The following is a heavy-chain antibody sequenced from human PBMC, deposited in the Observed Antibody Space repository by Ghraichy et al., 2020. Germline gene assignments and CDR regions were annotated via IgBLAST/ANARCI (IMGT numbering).Heavy chain of an antibody. D-gene: IGHD6-19*01. V-gene: IGHV1-24*01. Sequence: ASVKVSCKVSGYTLTELSMHWVRQAPGKGLEWMGGFDPEDGETIYAQKFQGRVTMTEDTSTDTAYMELSSLRSEDTAVYYCATASIAVAGNYYYFDYWGQGTLVTVSS. J-gene: IGHJ4*02. CDR1: GYTLTELS. CDR2: FDPEDGET. CDR3: ATASIAVAGNYYYFDY.